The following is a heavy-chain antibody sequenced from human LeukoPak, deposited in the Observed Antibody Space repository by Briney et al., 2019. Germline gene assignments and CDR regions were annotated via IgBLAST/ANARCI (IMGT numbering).Heavy chain of an antibody. D-gene: IGHD5/OR15-5a*01. V-gene: IGHV1-8*01. J-gene: IGHJ4*02. CDR3: ARGLSMILTLPLGY. CDR1: GYTFTSYD. CDR2: MNPNSGNT. Sequence: ASVKVSCKASGYTFTSYDINWVRQATGQGLEWMGWMNPNSGNTGYVQKFQGRVTMTRNTSISTAYMELSSLRSEDTAVYYCARGLSMILTLPLGYWGQGTLVTVSS.